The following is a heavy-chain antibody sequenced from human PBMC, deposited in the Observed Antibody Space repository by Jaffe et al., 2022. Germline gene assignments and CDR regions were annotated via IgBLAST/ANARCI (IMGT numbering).Heavy chain of an antibody. J-gene: IGHJ4*02. CDR3: ARLDYGDYRKRRYYFDY. V-gene: IGHV4-4*02. Sequence: QVQLQESGPGLVKPSGTLSLTCAVSGGSISSSNWWSWVRQPPGKGLEWIGEIYHSGSTNYNPSLKSRVTISVDKSKNQFSLKLSSVTAADTAVYYCARLDYGDYRKRRYYFDYWGQGTLVTVSS. CDR2: IYHSGST. D-gene: IGHD4-17*01. CDR1: GGSISSSNW.